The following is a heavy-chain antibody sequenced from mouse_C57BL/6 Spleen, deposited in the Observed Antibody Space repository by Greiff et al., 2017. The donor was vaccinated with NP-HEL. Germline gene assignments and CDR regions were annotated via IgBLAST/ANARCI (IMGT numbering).Heavy chain of an antibody. CDR1: GFTFSSYA. J-gene: IGHJ2*01. V-gene: IGHV5-4*01. CDR2: ISDGGSYT. Sequence: EVKLVESGGGLVKPGGSLKLSCAASGFTFSSYAMSWVRQTPEKRLEWVATISDGGSYTYYPDNVKGRFTISRDNAKNNLYLQMSLLKSEDTAMYYCARDDYDGYYLDYWGQGTTLTVSS. CDR3: ARDDYDGYYLDY. D-gene: IGHD2-3*01.